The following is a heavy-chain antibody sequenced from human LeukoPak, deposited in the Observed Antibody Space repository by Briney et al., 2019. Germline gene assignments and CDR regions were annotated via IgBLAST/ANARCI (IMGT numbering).Heavy chain of an antibody. D-gene: IGHD5-18*01. CDR2: IKQDGGEF. CDR3: ARARGYSYNPLFDC. CDR1: GFTFSSYW. J-gene: IGHJ4*02. Sequence: PGGSLRLSCVASGFTFSSYWMSWVRQAPGKGLEWVANIKQDGGEFYYVDAVEGRFTISRDNAKNSLYLQMNRLRADDTAVYYCARARGYSYNPLFDCWGQGTLVTVSS. V-gene: IGHV3-7*04.